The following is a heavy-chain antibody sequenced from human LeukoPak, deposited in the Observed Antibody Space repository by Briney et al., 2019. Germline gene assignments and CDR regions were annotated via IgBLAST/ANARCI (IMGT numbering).Heavy chain of an antibody. Sequence: SETLSLTCAVSGASISFYYWSWLRQPPGKRLEWIGYIYNSGTSRYNPPLMSRVTISVDTSKNQFSLNLRSVTAADTAGYYSARDSRYYDYSGYYYSHYYMDYWGQGTTVTVS. V-gene: IGHV4-59*01. CDR1: GASISFYY. CDR2: IYNSGTS. J-gene: IGHJ6*03. CDR3: ARDSRYYDYSGYYYSHYYMDY. D-gene: IGHD3-22*01.